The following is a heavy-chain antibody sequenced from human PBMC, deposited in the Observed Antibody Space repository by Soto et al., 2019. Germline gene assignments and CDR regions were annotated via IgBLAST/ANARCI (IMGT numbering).Heavy chain of an antibody. CDR2: ISTDNGDT. CDR3: ARVTLGA. Sequence: QVQLVQSGPEGKKPGASVKVSCKASGYIFTEYGLSWVRQAPGQGLEWLGWISTDNGDTNYAQRLWGRVSMTTDTSTSTAYMELRSLRSDDTATYYCARVTLGAWGQGTMVTVSS. V-gene: IGHV1-18*01. CDR1: GYIFTEYG. J-gene: IGHJ3*01.